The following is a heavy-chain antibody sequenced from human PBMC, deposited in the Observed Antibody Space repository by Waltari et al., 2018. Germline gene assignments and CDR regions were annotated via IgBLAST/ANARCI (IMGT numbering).Heavy chain of an antibody. D-gene: IGHD6-13*01. J-gene: IGHJ4*02. CDR1: GFPFIGSG. CDR2: INSDGSST. V-gene: IGHV3-74*01. Sequence: EVQLVESGGGLVQPGGSLRLSCAASGFPFIGSGRHWVRQAPGKGLVWVSRINSDGSSTSYADSVKGRFTISRDNAKNTLYLQMNSLRAEDTAVYYCAEGAAAGIWGQGTLVTVSS. CDR3: AEGAAAGI.